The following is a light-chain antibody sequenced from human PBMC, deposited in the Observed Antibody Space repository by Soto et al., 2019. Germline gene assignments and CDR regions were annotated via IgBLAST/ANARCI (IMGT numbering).Light chain of an antibody. CDR2: DAS. Sequence: AIRLTPSPSSLSASVGDRVTITCRASQGISSALAWYQQKPGKAPKLLIYDASSLESGVPSRFSGSGSGTYFTLTISSLQPEDSATFYCQQFNNCRLTFGGGTKGDIK. CDR3: QQFNNCRLT. CDR1: QGISSA. J-gene: IGKJ4*01. V-gene: IGKV1D-13*01.